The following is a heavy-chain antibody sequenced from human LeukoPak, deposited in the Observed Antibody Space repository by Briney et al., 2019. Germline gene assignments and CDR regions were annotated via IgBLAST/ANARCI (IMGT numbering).Heavy chain of an antibody. V-gene: IGHV3-30*04. CDR1: GFTFSSYA. D-gene: IGHD2-15*01. CDR3: AREYCSGGSCYSPYYFDY. CDR2: ISYDGSNK. Sequence: GGSLRLSCAASGFTFSSYAMHWVRQAPGKGLEWVAVISYDGSNKYYADSVKGRFTISRDNSKNTLYLQMNSLRAEDTAVYYCAREYCSGGSCYSPYYFDYWGQGTLVTVSS. J-gene: IGHJ4*02.